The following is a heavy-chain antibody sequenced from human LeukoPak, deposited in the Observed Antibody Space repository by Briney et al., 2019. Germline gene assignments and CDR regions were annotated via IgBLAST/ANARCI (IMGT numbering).Heavy chain of an antibody. CDR3: ARTKQWLDPSSFDC. Sequence: ASVKVSCKASGYTFTSYGISWVRQAPGQGLEWMGWISAYNGNTNYAQKLQGRVTMTTDTSTSTAYMELRSLRSDDTAVYYCARTKQWLDPSSFDCWGQGTLVTVSS. CDR1: GYTFTSYG. V-gene: IGHV1-18*01. J-gene: IGHJ4*02. CDR2: ISAYNGNT. D-gene: IGHD6-19*01.